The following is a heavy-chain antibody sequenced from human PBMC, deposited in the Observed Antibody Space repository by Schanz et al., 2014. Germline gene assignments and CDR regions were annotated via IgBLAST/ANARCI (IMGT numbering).Heavy chain of an antibody. CDR1: GYSFISHA. V-gene: IGHV1-69*10. CDR2: IIPILGIA. J-gene: IGHJ5*02. Sequence: QVQLVQSGAEVKKPGASVKVSCKASGYSFISHAIHWVRQAPGQRLEWMGWIIPILGIANYAQKFQGRVTFTADKSTSTAYMELSSLKSEDTAVYYCARGPLGTSPWGQGTLVTVSS. D-gene: IGHD5-12*01. CDR3: ARGPLGTSP.